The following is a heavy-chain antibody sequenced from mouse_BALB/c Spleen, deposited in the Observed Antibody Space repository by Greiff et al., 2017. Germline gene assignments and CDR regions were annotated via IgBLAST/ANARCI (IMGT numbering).Heavy chain of an antibody. Sequence: EVQLQESGGGLVQPGGSRKLSCAASGFTFSSFGMHWVRQAPEKGLEWVAYISSGSSTIYYADTVKGRFTISRDNPKNTLFLQMTSLRSEDTAMYYCARKGDGNYYYAMDYWGQGTSVTVSS. CDR1: GFTFSSFG. J-gene: IGHJ4*01. CDR3: ARKGDGNYYYAMDY. CDR2: ISSGSSTI. D-gene: IGHD2-1*01. V-gene: IGHV5-17*02.